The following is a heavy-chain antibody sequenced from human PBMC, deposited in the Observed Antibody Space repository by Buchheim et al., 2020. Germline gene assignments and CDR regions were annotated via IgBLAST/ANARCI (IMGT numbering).Heavy chain of an antibody. J-gene: IGHJ4*02. V-gene: IGHV3-30-3*01. Sequence: QVQLVESGGGVVQPGRSLRLSCAASGFTFSSYAMHWVRQAPGKGREGVAVISYDGSNKYYADSVKGRFTISRDNSKNKLYLQMNSLRAEDTAVYYCAREDTVTTFDYWGQGTL. D-gene: IGHD4-17*01. CDR1: GFTFSSYA. CDR3: AREDTVTTFDY. CDR2: ISYDGSNK.